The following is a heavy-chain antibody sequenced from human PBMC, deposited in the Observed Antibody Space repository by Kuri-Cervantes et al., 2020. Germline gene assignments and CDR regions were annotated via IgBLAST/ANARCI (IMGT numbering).Heavy chain of an antibody. CDR1: GFTFSNYY. V-gene: IGHV3-15*01. J-gene: IGHJ4*02. CDR2: IKSKTDGGTT. D-gene: IGHD1-26*01. CDR3: ARVRGSYSSDY. Sequence: ETLSLTCAASGFTFSNYYMSWIRQAPGKGLEWVGRIKSKTDGGTTDYAAPVKGRFTISRDDSKNTLYLQMNSLRAEDTAVYYCARVRGSYSSDYWGQGILVTVSS.